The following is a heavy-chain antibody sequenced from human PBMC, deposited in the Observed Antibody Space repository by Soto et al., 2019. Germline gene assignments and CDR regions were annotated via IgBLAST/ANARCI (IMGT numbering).Heavy chain of an antibody. D-gene: IGHD6-6*01. CDR3: ASYPAARRPNWFDP. V-gene: IGHV4-34*01. CDR1: GGSFSGYY. CDR2: INHSGST. J-gene: IGHJ5*02. Sequence: SETLSLTCAVYGGSFSGYYWSWIRQPPGKGLEWIGEINHSGSTNYNPSLKSRVTISVDTSKNQFSLKLSSVTAADTAVYYCASYPAARRPNWFDPWGQGTLVTVSS.